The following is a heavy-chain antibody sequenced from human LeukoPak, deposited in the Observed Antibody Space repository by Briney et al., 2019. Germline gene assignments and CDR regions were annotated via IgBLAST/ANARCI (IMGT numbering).Heavy chain of an antibody. CDR1: GFTFSSYW. CDR2: IKQDGSEK. CDR3: ARDRVWFWESYAFDI. V-gene: IGHV3-7*01. J-gene: IGHJ3*02. Sequence: GGSLRLSCAASGFTFSSYWMHWVRQAPGKGLEWVANIKQDGSEKYYVDSVKGRFTISRDNAKNSLYLQMNSLRAEDTAVYYCARDRVWFWESYAFDIWGQGTMVTVSS. D-gene: IGHD3-10*01.